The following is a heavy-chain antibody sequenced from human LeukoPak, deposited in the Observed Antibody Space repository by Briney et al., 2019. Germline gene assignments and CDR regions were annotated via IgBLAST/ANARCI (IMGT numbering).Heavy chain of an antibody. J-gene: IGHJ4*02. V-gene: IGHV3-21*01. D-gene: IGHD6-13*01. Sequence: GGSLRLSCAASGFTFSSYWMNWVRQAPGKGLEWVSSISSSSSYIYYADSVKGRFTISRDNAKNSLYLQMNSLRAEDTAVYYCARDPGSSSWFDYWGQGTLVTVSS. CDR3: ARDPGSSSWFDY. CDR1: GFTFSSYW. CDR2: ISSSSSYI.